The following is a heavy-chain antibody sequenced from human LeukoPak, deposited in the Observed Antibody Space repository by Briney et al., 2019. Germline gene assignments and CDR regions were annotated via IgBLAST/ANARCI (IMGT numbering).Heavy chain of an antibody. CDR1: AYTFTSYA. CDR3: SSSLYSSGWYDY. J-gene: IGHJ4*02. Sequence: ASVKVSCKTSAYTFTSYAMHWVRQGPGQRLEWMGWINAGNGNTKYSQKFQGRVTLTRDTSASTAYMELSSLRSEDTAVYYCSSSLYSSGWYDYWGQGTLVTVSS. CDR2: INAGNGNT. V-gene: IGHV1-3*01. D-gene: IGHD6-19*01.